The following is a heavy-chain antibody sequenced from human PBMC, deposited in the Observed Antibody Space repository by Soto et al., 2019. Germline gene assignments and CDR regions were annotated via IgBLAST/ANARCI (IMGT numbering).Heavy chain of an antibody. J-gene: IGHJ3*02. CDR1: GGSISSYY. CDR3: ARSRVRPGIAADAFAI. D-gene: IGHD6-13*01. V-gene: IGHV4-59*01. CDR2: IYYSGST. Sequence: QVQLQESGPGLVKPSETLSLTCTVSGGSISSYYWSCIRHPPGKGLEWIGYIYYSGSTNYNPSLKSLVTKSVDTSKKQFSQKLSSVTAANTALDYCARSRVRPGIAADAFAIWGQGTMVIVSS.